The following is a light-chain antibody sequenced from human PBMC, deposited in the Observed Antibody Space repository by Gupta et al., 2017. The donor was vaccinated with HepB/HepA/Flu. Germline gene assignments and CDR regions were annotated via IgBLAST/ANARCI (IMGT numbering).Light chain of an antibody. CDR3: QSYDSSLSGWV. Sequence: QSVLTPLPSASGAPGHSVTIACTRSSSNIGASHDVHGYQQLLGTAPTLLIYGISTRRSRVPDRFTGSKYDTSASLAITGLQAEDEADYYCQSYDSSLSGWVFGGGTKLTVL. V-gene: IGLV1-40*01. CDR1: SSNIGASHD. J-gene: IGLJ3*02. CDR2: GIS.